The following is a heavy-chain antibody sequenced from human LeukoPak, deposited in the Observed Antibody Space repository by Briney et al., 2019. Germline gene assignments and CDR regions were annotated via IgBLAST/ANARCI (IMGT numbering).Heavy chain of an antibody. CDR3: TTDLGRSRIAPRFYY. CDR2: SGSSGNT. Sequence: PGGSLRLSCAASGFTFNTYAMSWVRQAPGKGLEWVSASGSSGNTYYADSVKGRFTFSRDNSKNTLYLRMTSLKTEDTAVYYCTTDLGRSRIAPRFYYWGQGTLVTVSS. V-gene: IGHV3-23*01. CDR1: GFTFNTYA. D-gene: IGHD6-6*01. J-gene: IGHJ4*02.